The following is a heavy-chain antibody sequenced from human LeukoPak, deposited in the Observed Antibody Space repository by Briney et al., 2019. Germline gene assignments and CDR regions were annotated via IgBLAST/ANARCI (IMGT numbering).Heavy chain of an antibody. D-gene: IGHD6-19*01. Sequence: SQTLSLTCAISGDSVSSNSAAWNWIRQSPSRGLEWLGRTYYKSKWYNDYAVSVKSRITNNPDTSKNQFSLQLNSVTPEDTAVYYCTRATVAGVGRLFDYWGQGTLVTVSS. CDR3: TRATVAGVGRLFDY. J-gene: IGHJ4*02. V-gene: IGHV6-1*01. CDR2: TYYKSKWYN. CDR1: GDSVSSNSAA.